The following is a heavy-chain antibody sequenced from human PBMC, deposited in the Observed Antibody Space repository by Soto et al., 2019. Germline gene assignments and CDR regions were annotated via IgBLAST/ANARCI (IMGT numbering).Heavy chain of an antibody. D-gene: IGHD5-18*01. J-gene: IGHJ4*02. V-gene: IGHV4-31*03. CDR3: ARKKGSSYGTQDFDY. CDR1: GGSVSSGGYY. CDR2: SYNSGNP. Sequence: QVQLQESGPGLVKPSQTLSLTCTVSGGSVSSGGYYWSWIRQHPGKGLEWIGSSYNSGNPFYNPFLKSRVNIPGATSKNQFSLKGSTVTAEDTAVYYCARKKGSSYGTQDFDYWGQGTRVTVSS.